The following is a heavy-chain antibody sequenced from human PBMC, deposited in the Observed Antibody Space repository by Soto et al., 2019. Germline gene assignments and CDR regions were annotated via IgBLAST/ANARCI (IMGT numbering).Heavy chain of an antibody. V-gene: IGHV3-13*01. CDR1: GFTLSGFD. CDR2: IGTAGDT. CDR3: ARGQEVGAHFFDS. Sequence: PGGSLRLSCEAPGFTLSGFDMHWVRQPTGKGLEWVSTIGTAGDTYYAVSVKGRFTISRDNAKNSLSLQMNSLRAGDTAVYFCARGQEVGAHFFDSWGQGTQVTVSS. J-gene: IGHJ4*02. D-gene: IGHD2-15*01.